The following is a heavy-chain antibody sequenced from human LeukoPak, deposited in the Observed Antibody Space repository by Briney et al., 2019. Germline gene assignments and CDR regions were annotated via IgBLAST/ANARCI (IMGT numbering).Heavy chain of an antibody. CDR1: GGSISSHY. D-gene: IGHD4-23*01. V-gene: IGHV4-59*11. CDR3: ARADFGGNHYYYYMDV. CDR2: IYYSGST. Sequence: SETLSLTCTVSGGSISSHYWSWIRQPPGKGLEWIGYIYYSGSTNYNPSLKSRVTISVDTSKNQFSLKLSSVTAADTAVYYCARADFGGNHYYYYMDVWGKGTTVTVSS. J-gene: IGHJ6*03.